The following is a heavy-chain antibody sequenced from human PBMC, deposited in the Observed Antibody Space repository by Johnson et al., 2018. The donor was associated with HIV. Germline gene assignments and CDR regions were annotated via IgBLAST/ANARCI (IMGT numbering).Heavy chain of an antibody. V-gene: IGHV3-15*01. D-gene: IGHD6-13*01. J-gene: IGHJ3*01. Sequence: VESGGGLVKPGGSLRLSCAASGFTFNNAWMGWVRQAPGKGLEWVGRIKSKTDGATTDYAAPVKGRFTISRDDSKNTLYLQMKSLKSEDTAVYYCLRSIPATGRDAFDVWGQGTMVTVSS. CDR2: IKSKTDGATT. CDR3: LRSIPATGRDAFDV. CDR1: GFTFNNAW.